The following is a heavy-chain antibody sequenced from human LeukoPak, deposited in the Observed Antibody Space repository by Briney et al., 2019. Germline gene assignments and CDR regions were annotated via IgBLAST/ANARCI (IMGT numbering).Heavy chain of an antibody. CDR1: GGSFSGYY. CDR3: ARSRVPGFDY. Sequence: SETLSLTCAVYGGSFSGYYWSWIRQPPGKGLEWIGYIYYSGSTNYNPSLKSRVTISVDTSKNQFSLKLSSVTAADTAVYYCARSRVPGFDYWGQGTLVTVSS. D-gene: IGHD1-1*01. V-gene: IGHV4-59*08. CDR2: IYYSGST. J-gene: IGHJ4*02.